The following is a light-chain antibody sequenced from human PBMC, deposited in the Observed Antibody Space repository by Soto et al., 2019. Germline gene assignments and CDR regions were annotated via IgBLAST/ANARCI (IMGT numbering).Light chain of an antibody. V-gene: IGKV1-5*03. CDR1: QTISSW. J-gene: IGKJ1*01. CDR2: KAS. CDR3: QHYNSYSEA. Sequence: DLQITHSLSTLSRPASHRVTTTCRASQTISSWLAWYQQKPGKAPKLLIYKASTLKSGVPSRFSGSGSGTEFTLTISSLQPDDFATYYCQHYNSYSEAFGQGTKVDIK.